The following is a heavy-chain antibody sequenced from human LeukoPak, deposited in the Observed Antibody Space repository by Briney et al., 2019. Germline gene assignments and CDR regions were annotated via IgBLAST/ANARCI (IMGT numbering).Heavy chain of an antibody. V-gene: IGHV4-31*03. J-gene: IGHJ2*01. Sequence: SETLSLTCTVSGGSISSGGYYWSWIRQHPGKGLEWIGYIYYSGSTYYNPSLKSRVTISVDTSKNQFSLKPSSVTAADTAVYYCARCPWDAYWYFDLWGRGTLVTVSS. D-gene: IGHD1-26*01. CDR2: IYYSGST. CDR3: ARCPWDAYWYFDL. CDR1: GGSISSGGYY.